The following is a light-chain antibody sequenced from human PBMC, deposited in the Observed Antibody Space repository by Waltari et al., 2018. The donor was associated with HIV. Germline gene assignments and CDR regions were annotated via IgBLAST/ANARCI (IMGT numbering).Light chain of an antibody. CDR2: EVS. V-gene: IGKV2D-29*02. Sequence: EIVMTQTPSSLSVTPGQPASFSCNYRQSLKHPDVKTYLYWYRQRPGQSPQVLIYEVSKRYSGVPGRCSGSGSWTPFTRKIARVEAEDVGSYYCMQSLHLLYTFGQGTKLEIK. CDR1: QSLKHPDVKTY. CDR3: MQSLHLLYT. J-gene: IGKJ2*01.